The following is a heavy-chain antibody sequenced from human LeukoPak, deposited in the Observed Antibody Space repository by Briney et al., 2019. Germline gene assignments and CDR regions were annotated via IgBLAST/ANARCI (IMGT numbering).Heavy chain of an antibody. CDR2: IYYSGNT. Sequence: SETLSLTCTVSGDSISSASYYWGWIRQPPGKGLEWIGSIYYSGNTYYNPSLKSRVTISVDTSKNQFSLRLSSVTAADTAVYYCARDFYYYGMDVWGQGTTVTVSS. V-gene: IGHV4-39*02. J-gene: IGHJ6*02. CDR3: ARDFYYYGMDV. CDR1: GDSISSASYY.